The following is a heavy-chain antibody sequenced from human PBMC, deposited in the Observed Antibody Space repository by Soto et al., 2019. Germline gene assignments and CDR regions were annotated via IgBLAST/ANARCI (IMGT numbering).Heavy chain of an antibody. CDR1: GGSVSSGSYY. D-gene: IGHD2-21*01. CDR3: ARGGGDNMAFDI. CDR2: IYYSGST. V-gene: IGHV4-61*01. Sequence: TVSGGSVSSGSYYWSWIRQPPGKGLEWIGYIYYSGSTNYNPSLKSRVTISVDTSKNQFSLKLSSVTAADTAVYYCARGGGDNMAFDIWGQGTMVTVSS. J-gene: IGHJ3*02.